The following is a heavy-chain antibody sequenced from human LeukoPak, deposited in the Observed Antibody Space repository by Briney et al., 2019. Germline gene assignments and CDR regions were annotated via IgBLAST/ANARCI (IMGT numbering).Heavy chain of an antibody. V-gene: IGHV4-30-4*08. Sequence: SETLSLTCAVYGGSFSGYYWSWIRQPPGKGLEWIGYIYYSGSTYYNPSLKSRVTISVDTSKNQFSLKLSSVTAADTAVYYCAREYTWYKVFDYWGQGTLVTVSS. CDR2: IYYSGST. J-gene: IGHJ4*02. CDR1: GGSFSGYY. D-gene: IGHD1/OR15-1a*01. CDR3: AREYTWYKVFDY.